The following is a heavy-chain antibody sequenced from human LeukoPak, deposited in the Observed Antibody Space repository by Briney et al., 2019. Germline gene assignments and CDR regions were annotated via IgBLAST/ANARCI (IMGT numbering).Heavy chain of an antibody. D-gene: IGHD2-2*01. CDR3: ARWNIVVVPAAGSPLPYNSFDP. J-gene: IGHJ5*02. V-gene: IGHV3-7*01. Sequence: GGSLRLSCAASGFTFSSYWMSWVRQAPGKGLEWVANIKQDGSEKYYVDSVKGRFTISRDNAKDSLYLQMNSLRAEDTAVYYCARWNIVVVPAAGSPLPYNSFDPRGQGTLVTVSS. CDR1: GFTFSSYW. CDR2: IKQDGSEK.